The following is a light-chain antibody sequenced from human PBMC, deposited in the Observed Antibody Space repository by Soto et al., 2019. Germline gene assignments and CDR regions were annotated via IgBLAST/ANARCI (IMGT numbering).Light chain of an antibody. CDR2: DAS. Sequence: DIQMTQSPSTLSASVGDRVTITCRASESIRDWLAWYQQKPGTVPKLLIYDASILESGVPSRFSGSGSGTEFTLTISSRQPDDFATYYCQQYKTYSRTFGQGTRVEIK. J-gene: IGKJ1*01. CDR3: QQYKTYSRT. CDR1: ESIRDW. V-gene: IGKV1-5*01.